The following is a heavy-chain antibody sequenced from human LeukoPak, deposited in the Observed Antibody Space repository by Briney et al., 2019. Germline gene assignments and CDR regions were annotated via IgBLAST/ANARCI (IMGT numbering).Heavy chain of an antibody. D-gene: IGHD3-22*01. V-gene: IGHV3-21*01. CDR1: GFTFSSYS. CDR3: ARDNSGYDAFDI. Sequence: GGSLRLSCAASGFTFSSYSMNWVRQAPGKGLEWVSSISSSSSYIYYADSVKGRFTISRDNAKNSLYLQMNSLSADDTGVYGCARDNSGYDAFDIWGQGTMVTVSS. J-gene: IGHJ3*02. CDR2: ISSSSSYI.